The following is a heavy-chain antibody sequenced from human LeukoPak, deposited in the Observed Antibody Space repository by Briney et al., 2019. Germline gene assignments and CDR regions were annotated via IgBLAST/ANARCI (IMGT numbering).Heavy chain of an antibody. CDR2: ISYDGSNK. D-gene: IGHD5-12*01. CDR1: GFTFSSYA. CDR3: AKDPTATSGAFFDY. J-gene: IGHJ4*02. Sequence: GGSLRLSCAASGFTFSSYAMHWVRQAPGKGLEWVAVISYDGSNKYYADSVKGRFTISRDNSKNTLYLQMNSLRPGDTAVYYCAKDPTATSGAFFDYWGQGTLVTVSS. V-gene: IGHV3-30-3*01.